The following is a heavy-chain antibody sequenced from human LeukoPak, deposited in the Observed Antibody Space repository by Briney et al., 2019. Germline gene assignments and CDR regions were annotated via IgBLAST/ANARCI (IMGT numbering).Heavy chain of an antibody. CDR3: ARDPGYYGSGTRGAFDI. V-gene: IGHV4-4*07. J-gene: IGHJ3*02. Sequence: SETLSLTCTVSGGSIRSYYWSWIRQPAGKGLEWIGRIYTSGSTNYNPSLKSRVTMSVDTSKNQFSLKLSSVTAADTAMYYCARDPGYYGSGTRGAFDIWGQGTMVTVSS. CDR2: IYTSGST. CDR1: GGSIRSYY. D-gene: IGHD3-10*01.